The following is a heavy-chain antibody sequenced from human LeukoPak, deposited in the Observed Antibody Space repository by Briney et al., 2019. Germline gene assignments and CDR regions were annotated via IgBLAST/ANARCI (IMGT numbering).Heavy chain of an antibody. Sequence: GESLKISCKGSGYSFTSYWIGWVRQMPGKGLEWMGIIYPGDSDTRYSPSFQGQVTISADKSISTAYLQWSSLKASDTAMYYCARQDANCSGGSCYSSYWGQGTLVTVSS. CDR3: ARQDANCSGGSCYSSY. CDR1: GYSFTSYW. D-gene: IGHD2-15*01. CDR2: IYPGDSDT. J-gene: IGHJ4*02. V-gene: IGHV5-51*01.